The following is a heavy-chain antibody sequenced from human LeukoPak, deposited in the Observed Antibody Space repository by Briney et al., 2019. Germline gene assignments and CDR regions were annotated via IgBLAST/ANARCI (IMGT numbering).Heavy chain of an antibody. J-gene: IGHJ4*02. D-gene: IGHD6-6*01. CDR1: GGTFNSYA. Sequence: GASVKVSCKASGGTFNSYAISWVRQAPGQGREGMGGIIPIFGTANYAQKFQGRVTITTDESTSTAYMELSSLRSEDTAVYYCARDLSSSGGFDDWGQGTLVTVSS. V-gene: IGHV1-69*05. CDR3: ARDLSSSGGFDD. CDR2: IIPIFGTA.